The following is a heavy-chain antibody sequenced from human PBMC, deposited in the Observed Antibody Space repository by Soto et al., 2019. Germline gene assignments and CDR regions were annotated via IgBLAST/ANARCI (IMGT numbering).Heavy chain of an antibody. CDR2: INAGTGKT. Sequence: RASVKVSCKASGYTFINYALHWVRQAPGQRLEWMGWINAGTGKTLYSQRFQDRVTITRDTSANTAYMDLSSLRSEDTAVYYCARSPRSGLNYYYAMDVWGQGTTVTVSS. D-gene: IGHD3-3*01. CDR3: ARSPRSGLNYYYAMDV. CDR1: GYTFINYA. J-gene: IGHJ6*02. V-gene: IGHV1-3*01.